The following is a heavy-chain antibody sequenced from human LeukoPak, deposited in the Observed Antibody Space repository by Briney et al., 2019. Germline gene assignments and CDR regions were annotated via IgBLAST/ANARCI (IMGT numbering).Heavy chain of an antibody. J-gene: IGHJ4*02. Sequence: GGSLRLSCAASGFTFSSYAMHWVRQAPGKGLEWVAVISYDGSNKYYADSAKGRFTISRDNSKNTLYLQMNSLRAEDTAVYYCARESGSVTSEVDFDYWGQGTLVTVSS. CDR1: GFTFSSYA. D-gene: IGHD4-17*01. V-gene: IGHV3-30*04. CDR3: ARESGSVTSEVDFDY. CDR2: ISYDGSNK.